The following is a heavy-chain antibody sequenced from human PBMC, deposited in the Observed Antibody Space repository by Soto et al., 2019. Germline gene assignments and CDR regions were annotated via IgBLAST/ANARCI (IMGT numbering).Heavy chain of an antibody. D-gene: IGHD3-3*01. CDR2: IRAYNGNA. CDR3: VRGRSGDATDCDY. Sequence: QVQLVQSGAEVKKPGASVKVSCTASGYPFTSYGISWVRQAPGQGLEWMGWIRAYNGNANYAQKLQGRVTMPPDTATVTAYMSRRSLRSDDTAVYYCVRGRSGDATDCDYWGQGPRVTVAS. CDR1: GYPFTSYG. V-gene: IGHV1-18*01. J-gene: IGHJ4*02.